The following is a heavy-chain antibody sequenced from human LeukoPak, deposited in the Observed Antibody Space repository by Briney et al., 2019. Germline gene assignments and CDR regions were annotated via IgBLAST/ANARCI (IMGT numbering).Heavy chain of an antibody. CDR2: ISYDGSNK. D-gene: IGHD5-18*01. CDR1: GFTFSSYG. J-gene: IGHJ4*02. CDR3: AKEGEYSYGRPLDY. Sequence: GGSLRLSCAASGFTFSSYGMHWVRQAPGKGLEWVALISYDGSNKYYADSVKGGFTISRDNSKNTLYLQMNSLRAEDTAVYYCAKEGEYSYGRPLDYWGQGTLVTVSS. V-gene: IGHV3-30*18.